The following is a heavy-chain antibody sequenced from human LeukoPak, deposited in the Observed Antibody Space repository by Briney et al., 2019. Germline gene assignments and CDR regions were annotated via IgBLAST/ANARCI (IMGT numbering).Heavy chain of an antibody. Sequence: GASVKVSCKASGYTFTGYYMHWVRQAPGQGLEWMGWMNPNSGNTGYAQKFQGRVTMTRNTSISTAYMELSSLRSEDTAVYYCARALAPRRSGRPINRKKSDLDWEFDYWGQGTLVTVSS. J-gene: IGHJ4*02. V-gene: IGHV1-8*02. CDR2: MNPNSGNT. D-gene: IGHD6-6*01. CDR1: GYTFTGYY. CDR3: ARALAPRRSGRPINRKKSDLDWEFDY.